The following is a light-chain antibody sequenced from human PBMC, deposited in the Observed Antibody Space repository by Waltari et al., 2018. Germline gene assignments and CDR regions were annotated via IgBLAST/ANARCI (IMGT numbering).Light chain of an antibody. CDR1: TSNIGNNS. Sequence: QSALTQPPSVSAAPGQKVTISCPGSTSNIGNNSVSWYQHLPGTAPKLLIYGNNKRPSGIPDRFSGSKSGTSASLGITGLQTGEEGDYYCGTWDGSARVFGGGTKLTVL. J-gene: IGLJ3*02. V-gene: IGLV1-51*01. CDR2: GNN. CDR3: GTWDGSARV.